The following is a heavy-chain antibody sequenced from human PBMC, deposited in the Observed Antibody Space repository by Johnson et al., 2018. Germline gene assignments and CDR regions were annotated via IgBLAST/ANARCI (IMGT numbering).Heavy chain of an antibody. V-gene: IGHV3-21*01. CDR3: AKDLETYGDNVFDY. CDR2: ISSSSSYI. D-gene: IGHD4-17*01. CDR1: GFTFSSYG. J-gene: IGHJ4*02. Sequence: VQLVESGGGVVQPGRSLRLSCAASGFTFSSYGMHWVRQAPGKGLGWVSSISSSSSYIYYADSVKGRFTISRDNSKNTLYLQLNSLRAEDTAVYYCAKDLETYGDNVFDYWGQGTLVTVSS.